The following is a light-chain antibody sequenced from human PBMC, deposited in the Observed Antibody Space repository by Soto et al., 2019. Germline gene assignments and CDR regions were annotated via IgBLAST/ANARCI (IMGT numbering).Light chain of an antibody. CDR3: QQSYTTPIT. J-gene: IGKJ5*01. V-gene: IGKV1-39*01. Sequence: SVGSRVPITCRASQRISSYLNWYQQKPGKAPKLLIYAASSLQSGVPSRFTGSGSGTDFTLTISSLQPEDFATYFCQQSYTTPITFGQGTRLEIK. CDR2: AAS. CDR1: QRISSY.